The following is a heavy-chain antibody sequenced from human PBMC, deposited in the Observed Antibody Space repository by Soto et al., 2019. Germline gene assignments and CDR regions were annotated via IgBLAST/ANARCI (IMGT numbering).Heavy chain of an antibody. V-gene: IGHV1-2*02. Sequence: GASVKVSCKASGYTFNDYYIHWVRQAPGQGLEWMGWVNPISGGTNFAQRFQGGVTMTRDTSISKAYMELGSLRSDDTAVYYCARSVLSHGYPCLDSWGQGTLVTVSS. CDR3: ARSVLSHGYPCLDS. D-gene: IGHD3-22*01. J-gene: IGHJ4*02. CDR1: GYTFNDYY. CDR2: VNPISGGT.